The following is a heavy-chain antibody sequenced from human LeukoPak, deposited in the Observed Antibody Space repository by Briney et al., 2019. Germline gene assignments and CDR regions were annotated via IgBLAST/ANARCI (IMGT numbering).Heavy chain of an antibody. D-gene: IGHD1-26*01. CDR3: ATTTIRLGY. V-gene: IGHV4-39*07. Sequence: SETLSLTCTVSGGYISSITYYWGWIRQPPGKGLEWIGSIFYSGSTYDNPSLKSRVTISVDRSKNQFFLKLSSVTAADTAIYYCATTTIRLGYWGQGTLVTVSS. CDR2: IFYSGST. J-gene: IGHJ4*02. CDR1: GGYISSITYY.